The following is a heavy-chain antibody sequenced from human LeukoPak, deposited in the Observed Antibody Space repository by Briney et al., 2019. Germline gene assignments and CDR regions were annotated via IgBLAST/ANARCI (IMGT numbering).Heavy chain of an antibody. Sequence: ASVTVSCKASGYMFIDYYIHWVRRAPGQGLEWMGWMNPNNGDTNYAQKFQGRVTMTRDTSISTAYMELSSLTSDDTAFYYCATPLKGVGGRDYWGQGTLVTVSS. V-gene: IGHV1-2*02. CDR3: ATPLKGVGGRDY. D-gene: IGHD1-26*01. CDR1: GYMFIDYY. J-gene: IGHJ4*02. CDR2: MNPNNGDT.